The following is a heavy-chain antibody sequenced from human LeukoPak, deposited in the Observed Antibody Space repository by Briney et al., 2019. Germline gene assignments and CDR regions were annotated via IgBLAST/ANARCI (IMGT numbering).Heavy chain of an antibody. D-gene: IGHD4-23*01. CDR2: IYPGDSNT. Sequence: GESLKISCKASGYTFITYWIGLVRQMPGKGLELMGIIYPGDSNTRYSPFFQGQVTISADKSITTAYLPWNRLKASDTAMYYCARPDDYGGRPSAFDIWGQGTIVTVSS. J-gene: IGHJ3*02. V-gene: IGHV5-51*01. CDR3: ARPDDYGGRPSAFDI. CDR1: GYTFITYW.